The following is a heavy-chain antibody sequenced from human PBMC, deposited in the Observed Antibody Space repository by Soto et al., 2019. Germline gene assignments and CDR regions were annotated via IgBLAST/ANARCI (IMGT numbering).Heavy chain of an antibody. J-gene: IGHJ4*02. Sequence: VGSLSISCAASGFTFSDYYMSWIRQAPGKGLEWVSYISSSGSTIYYADSVKGRFTISRDNAKNSLYLQMNSLRAEDTAVYYCARVARMGEPHWGQGTLVTVSS. D-gene: IGHD3-16*01. CDR3: ARVARMGEPH. V-gene: IGHV3-11*01. CDR2: ISSSGSTI. CDR1: GFTFSDYY.